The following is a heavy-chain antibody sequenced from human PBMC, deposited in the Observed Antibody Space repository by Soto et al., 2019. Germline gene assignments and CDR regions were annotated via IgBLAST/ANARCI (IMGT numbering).Heavy chain of an antibody. J-gene: IGHJ6*02. Sequence: QVQLQESGPGLLKPSETLSLTCTLSGDSVSSGXXXXXXXRQSPGKGLEWLGYIHHNATADCNPSLQSRVSISVDTSKNQFSLKLTSATTADTAVYYCARLDRSTSKIGVWGQGTTVTVSS. CDR2: IHHNATA. V-gene: IGHV4-61*08. D-gene: IGHD3-22*01. CDR1: GDSVSSGXXX. CDR3: ARLDRSTSKIGV.